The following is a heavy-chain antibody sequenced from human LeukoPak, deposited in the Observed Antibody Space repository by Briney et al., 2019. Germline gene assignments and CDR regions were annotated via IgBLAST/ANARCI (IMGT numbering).Heavy chain of an antibody. Sequence: GGSLRLSCVASGFTFANAWMSWVRQAPGKGLEWVGHIKSKTDGGTTDYAAPVKGRFIISRDDSKHTLYLQMNSLRTDDTAVYYCAKYDTSVNFDYWGQGTLVTVSS. V-gene: IGHV3-15*01. CDR1: GFTFANAW. CDR3: AKYDTSVNFDY. CDR2: IKSKTDGGTT. J-gene: IGHJ4*02. D-gene: IGHD3-22*01.